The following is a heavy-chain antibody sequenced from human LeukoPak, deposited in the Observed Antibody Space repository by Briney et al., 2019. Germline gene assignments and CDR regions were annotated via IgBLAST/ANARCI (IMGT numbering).Heavy chain of an antibody. D-gene: IGHD3-10*01. Sequence: SETLSLTCSVSGGSISSYYWSWIRQPPGKGLEWIGYIHYSGSTKYNPPLKSPVTISVDTSKNEFSLKLSSVTAADTAVYYCARGRPFIYFDYWGQGTLVTVSS. CDR3: ARGRPFIYFDY. J-gene: IGHJ4*02. V-gene: IGHV4-59*01. CDR2: IHYSGST. CDR1: GGSISSYY.